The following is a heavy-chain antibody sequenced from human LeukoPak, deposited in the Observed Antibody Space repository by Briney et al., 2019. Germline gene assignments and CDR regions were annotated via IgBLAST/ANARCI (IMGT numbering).Heavy chain of an antibody. CDR3: ARVASSYSMKTFDP. V-gene: IGHV4-31*02. J-gene: IGHJ5*02. Sequence: LRLSCAASGFTFSSYSMSWIRQHPGKGLEWIGYIYYSGSTYYNPSLKSRVTISVDTSKNQFSLKLSSVTAADTAVYYCARVASSYSMKTFDPWGQGTLVTVSS. D-gene: IGHD3-10*01. CDR2: IYYSGST. CDR1: GFTFSSYS.